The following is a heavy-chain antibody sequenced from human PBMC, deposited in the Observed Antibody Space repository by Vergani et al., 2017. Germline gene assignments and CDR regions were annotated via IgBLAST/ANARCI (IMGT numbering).Heavy chain of an antibody. J-gene: IGHJ1*01. CDR2: SDNSGRSI. D-gene: IGHD3-16*01. V-gene: IGHV3-23*01. CDR3: AKSRASLDLWGEHFQH. CDR1: GFTFSTYA. Sequence: EVHLLESGARFRQPGGSLKLSCAASGFTFSTYAMSWVRQVPGEGLEWVATSDNSGRSIYYTDPVKGRFTISRDNSKSTPFLQMNSLSADDTALYYCAKSRASLDLWGEHFQHWGRGTLVTVSS.